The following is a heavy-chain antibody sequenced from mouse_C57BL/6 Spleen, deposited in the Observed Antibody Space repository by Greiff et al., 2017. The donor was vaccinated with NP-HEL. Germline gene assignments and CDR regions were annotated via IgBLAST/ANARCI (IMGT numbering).Heavy chain of an antibody. V-gene: IGHV1-55*01. Sequence: VQLQQPGAELVKPGASVKMSCKASGYTFTSYWITWVKQRPGQGLEWIGDIYPGSGSTNYNEKFKSKATLTVDTSSSTAYMQLSSLTSEDSAVYYCARGSSGYVGFAYWGQGTLVTVSA. CDR3: ARGSSGYVGFAY. CDR1: GYTFTSYW. D-gene: IGHD3-2*02. J-gene: IGHJ3*01. CDR2: IYPGSGST.